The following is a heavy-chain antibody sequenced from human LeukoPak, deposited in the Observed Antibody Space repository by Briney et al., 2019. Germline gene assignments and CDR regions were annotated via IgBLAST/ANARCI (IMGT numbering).Heavy chain of an antibody. CDR2: IYYSGST. V-gene: IGHV4-59*12. D-gene: IGHD3-9*01. Sequence: PSEALSLTCTVSGGSISSYYWSWIRQPPGKGLEWIGYIYYSGSTNYNPSLKSRVTISVDTSKNQFSLKLSSVTAADTAVYYCARVGILTGYSDYWGQGTLVTVSS. CDR1: GGSISSYY. CDR3: ARVGILTGYSDY. J-gene: IGHJ4*02.